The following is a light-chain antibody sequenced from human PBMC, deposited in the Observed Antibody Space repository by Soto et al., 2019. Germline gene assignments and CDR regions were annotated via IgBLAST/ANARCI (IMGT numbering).Light chain of an antibody. CDR1: SSNNGSNT. CDR3: AAWDDSLNALV. Sequence: QSVLTQPPSASGTPGQRVTVSCSGSSSNNGSNTVSWYQQLPGTAPKLLIYSNTQRPSGVPDRFSGSKSDTSASLAISGRQSEDEADYYCAAWDDSLNALVFGTGTKLTVL. J-gene: IGLJ1*01. V-gene: IGLV1-44*01. CDR2: SNT.